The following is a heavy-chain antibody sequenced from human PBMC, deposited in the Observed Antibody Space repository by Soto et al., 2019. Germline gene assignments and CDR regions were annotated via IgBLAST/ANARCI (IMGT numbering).Heavy chain of an antibody. J-gene: IGHJ4*02. CDR3: ARDEERVTMVRGATNY. V-gene: IGHV1-18*03. CDR2: ISAYNGNT. D-gene: IGHD3-10*01. CDR1: GYTFTTYG. Sequence: ASVKVSCKASGYTFTTYGITWVRQAPGQGLEWMGWISAYNGNTNYAQKLQGRVTMTTDTSTTTAYMELRSLTSDDMAVYYCARDEERVTMVRGATNYWGQGTLVTVSS.